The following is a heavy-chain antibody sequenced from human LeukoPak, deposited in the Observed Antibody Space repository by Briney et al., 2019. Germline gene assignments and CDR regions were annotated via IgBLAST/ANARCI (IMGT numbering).Heavy chain of an antibody. CDR3: ASGKAYSGYDL. D-gene: IGHD5-12*01. V-gene: IGHV4-59*01. J-gene: IGHJ4*02. CDR1: GGSISSYY. Sequence: SETLSLTCTASGGSISSYYWSWIRQPPGKGLEWIGYFYYSGSTNYNYNPSLKSRVTISIDTSKNQFSLRLSSVTAADTAVYYCASGKAYSGYDLWGQGTLVTVSS. CDR2: FYYSGSTNY.